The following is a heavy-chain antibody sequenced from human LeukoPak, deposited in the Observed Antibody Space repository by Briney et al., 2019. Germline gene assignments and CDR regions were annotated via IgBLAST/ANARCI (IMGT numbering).Heavy chain of an antibody. J-gene: IGHJ4*02. CDR3: TRDLLAGDYSGSGNLGY. CDR2: IRSKAYGGTT. D-gene: IGHD3-10*01. CDR1: GFTFSNYA. Sequence: GGSLRLSCAASGFTFSNYAMSWVRQAPGKGLEWVGFIRSKAYGGTTEHAASVKGRFTISRDDSKSIAYLQMNSLKTEDTAVYYCTRDLLAGDYSGSGNLGYWGQGTLVTVSS. V-gene: IGHV3-49*04.